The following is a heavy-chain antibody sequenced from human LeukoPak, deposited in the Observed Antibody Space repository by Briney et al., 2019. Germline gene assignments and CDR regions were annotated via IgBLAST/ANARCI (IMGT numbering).Heavy chain of an antibody. CDR3: AAGDRNGWYFDY. CDR1: GFILDDHG. Sequence: GGSLRLSCAASGFILDDHGMSWVRQVPGKGLEWVSGINWNGGSTGYADSVKGRFTISRENAKNSLYLQMSSLRAEDTTLYYCAAGDRNGWYFDYWGQGTLVTVSS. J-gene: IGHJ4*02. D-gene: IGHD6-19*01. CDR2: INWNGGST. V-gene: IGHV3-20*04.